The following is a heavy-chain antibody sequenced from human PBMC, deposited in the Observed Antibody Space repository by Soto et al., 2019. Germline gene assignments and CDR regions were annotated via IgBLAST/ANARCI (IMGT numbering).Heavy chain of an antibody. CDR2: INAGTGNT. J-gene: IGHJ4*02. Sequence: QVQLVQSGAEVKKPGASVKVSCKASGYTFTSYVMNWVRQAPGQMLEWMGWINAGTGNTKYSQKFQGRVTTTRDTPATTAYRELSSLRSEDTVVYYCARDVGATGNWGQGTQVTVSS. V-gene: IGHV1-3*01. D-gene: IGHD1-26*01. CDR1: GYTFTSYV. CDR3: ARDVGATGN.